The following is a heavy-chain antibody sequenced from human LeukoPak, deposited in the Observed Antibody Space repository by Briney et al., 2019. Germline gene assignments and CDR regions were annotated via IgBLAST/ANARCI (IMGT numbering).Heavy chain of an antibody. CDR2: ISYSSICI. J-gene: IGHJ3*02. D-gene: IGHD3-22*01. CDR1: GFTLSSYS. CDR3: ARDNYYYDSSGYYPKNSFDI. Sequence: GGSLRLSCAASGFTLSSYSMNWVRQSPGKGLEWVSSISYSSICIYYADSVKGRFTISRDNAKNSLYLQMNSLRAEDTAVYYCARDNYYYDSSGYYPKNSFDIWGQGTMVTVSS. V-gene: IGHV3-21*01.